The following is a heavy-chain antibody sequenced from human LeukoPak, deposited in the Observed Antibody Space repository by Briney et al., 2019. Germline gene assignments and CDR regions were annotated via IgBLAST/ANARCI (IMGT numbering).Heavy chain of an antibody. CDR3: FLSRVGDYFDY. J-gene: IGHJ4*02. CDR2: INPNSGGT. D-gene: IGHD4-23*01. CDR1: GYTFTGYY. Sequence: ASVKVSCKASGYTFTGYYMHWVRQAPGQGLEWMGWINPNSGGTNYTQKFQGRVTMTRDTSISTAYMELSRLRSDDTAVYYCFLSRVGDYFDYWGQGTLVTVPS. V-gene: IGHV1-2*02.